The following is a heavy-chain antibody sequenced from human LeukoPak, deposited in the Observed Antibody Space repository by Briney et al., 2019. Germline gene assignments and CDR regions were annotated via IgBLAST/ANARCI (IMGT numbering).Heavy chain of an antibody. CDR1: GFTISGYA. CDR3: ARDLLEWFSNYYYYGMDV. Sequence: PGRSLRLSCAASGFTISGYAMHWVRQAPGKGLEWVAVISYDGSNKYYADSVKGRFTISRDNSKNTLYLQMNSLRAEDTAVYYCARDLLEWFSNYYYYGMDVWGQGTTVTVSS. D-gene: IGHD3-3*01. CDR2: ISYDGSNK. V-gene: IGHV3-30*04. J-gene: IGHJ6*02.